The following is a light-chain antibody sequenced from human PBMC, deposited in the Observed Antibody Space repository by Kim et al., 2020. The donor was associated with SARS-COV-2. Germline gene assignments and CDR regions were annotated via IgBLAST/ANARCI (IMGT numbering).Light chain of an antibody. CDR2: QDS. CDR1: KLGDKY. V-gene: IGLV3-1*01. J-gene: IGLJ2*01. Sequence: YELTQPPSVSVSPGQTASITCSGDKLGDKYACWYQQKPGQSPVLVIYQDSKRPSGIPERFSGSNSGNTATLTISGTQAMDEADYYCQAWDSSTAIFGGGTQLTVL. CDR3: QAWDSSTAI.